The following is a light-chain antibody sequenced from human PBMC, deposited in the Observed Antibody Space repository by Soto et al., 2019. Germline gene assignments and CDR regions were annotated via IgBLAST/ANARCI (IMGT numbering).Light chain of an antibody. V-gene: IGKV3-20*01. CDR3: QPYGSSPWT. J-gene: IGKJ1*01. CDR2: GAS. CDR1: QSVSSSY. Sequence: EIVLTQSPGTLSLSPGERATLSCRASQSVSSSYLAWYQQKPGQAPRLLIYGASSRATGIPDRFSGSGSGTDFTLTISRLVLEDFAVYYCQPYGSSPWTFGQGTKVEIK.